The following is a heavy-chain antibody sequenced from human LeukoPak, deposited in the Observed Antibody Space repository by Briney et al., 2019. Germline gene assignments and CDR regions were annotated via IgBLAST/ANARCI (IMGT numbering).Heavy chain of an antibody. D-gene: IGHD2/OR15-2a*01. CDR1: GGSISSYY. CDR3: AKVGYCNTVTCYGWFDP. CDR2: MYHSGST. J-gene: IGHJ5*02. Sequence: SETLSLTCTVSGGSISSYYWAWIRQPPGKALEWIGSMYHSGSTYLNPSLKSRVTISVDTSKNQFSLKLTSLTAADTAVYYCAKVGYCNTVTCYGWFDPWGQGTLVTVSS. V-gene: IGHV4-59*04.